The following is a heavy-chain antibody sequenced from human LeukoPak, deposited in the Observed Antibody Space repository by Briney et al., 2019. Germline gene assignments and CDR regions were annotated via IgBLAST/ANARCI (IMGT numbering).Heavy chain of an antibody. V-gene: IGHV3-43*01. CDR2: ISWDGGST. Sequence: GGSLRLSCAASGFTFDDYTMHWGRQAPGKGLEWVSLISWDGGSTYYADSVKGRFTISRDNSKNSLYLQMNSLRTEDTALYYCAKDIFSSSSSYDYWGQGTLVTVSS. D-gene: IGHD6-6*01. CDR3: AKDIFSSSSSYDY. CDR1: GFTFDDYT. J-gene: IGHJ4*02.